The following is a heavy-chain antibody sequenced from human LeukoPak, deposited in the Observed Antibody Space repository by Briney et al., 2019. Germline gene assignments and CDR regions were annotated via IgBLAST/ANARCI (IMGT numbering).Heavy chain of an antibody. Sequence: PGGSLRLFCAASGFTVSSNYMSWVRQAPGKGLEWVSVIYSGGSTYYADSVKGRFTISRDNSKNTLYLQMNSLRAEDTAVYYCARHSTDYGDYNWFDPWGQGTLVTVSS. CDR2: IYSGGST. CDR1: GFTVSSNY. J-gene: IGHJ5*02. D-gene: IGHD4-17*01. CDR3: ARHSTDYGDYNWFDP. V-gene: IGHV3-66*02.